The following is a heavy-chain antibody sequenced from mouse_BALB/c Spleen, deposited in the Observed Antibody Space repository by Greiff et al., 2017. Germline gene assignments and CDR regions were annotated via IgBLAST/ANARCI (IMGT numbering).Heavy chain of an antibody. Sequence: EVKLMESGPGLVKPSQSLSLTCSVTGYSITSGYSWNWIRQFPGNKLEWMGYISYDGSNNYNPSLKNRISITRDTSKNQFFLKLNSVTTEDTATYYCARFVDYYGRGYAMDYWGEGTSVTVSS. CDR2: ISYDGSN. CDR3: ARFVDYYGRGYAMDY. V-gene: IGHV3-6*02. CDR1: GYSITSGYS. J-gene: IGHJ4*01. D-gene: IGHD1-1*01.